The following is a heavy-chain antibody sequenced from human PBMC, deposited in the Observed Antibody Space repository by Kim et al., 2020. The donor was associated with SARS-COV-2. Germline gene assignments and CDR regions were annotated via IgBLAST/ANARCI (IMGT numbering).Heavy chain of an antibody. CDR2: ISGSGDST. CDR3: APGAGPAAHPNYFDY. Sequence: GGSLRLSCAASGFIFSNYAMNWIRQTPGKGLEWVSAISGSGDSTNYADSVKGRFTISRDNSKNTLYLQLISLRVEDTAVYYWAPGAGPAAHPNYFDYWGQGTLVTVSS. D-gene: IGHD2-2*01. V-gene: IGHV3-23*01. J-gene: IGHJ4*02. CDR1: GFIFSNYA.